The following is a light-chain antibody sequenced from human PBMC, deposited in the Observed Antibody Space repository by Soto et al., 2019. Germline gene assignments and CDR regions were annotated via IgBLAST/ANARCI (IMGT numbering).Light chain of an antibody. V-gene: IGKV1-33*01. CDR2: DAS. Sequence: DIPMTHSPSSLSASVGDRVTITCQASQGISNYLNWYQQKPGKAPKLLIYDASNLETGVPSRLSGSGSGTDFTFTISSLQPEDIATYYCQQYDNLPYTFGQGTKLEIK. CDR1: QGISNY. CDR3: QQYDNLPYT. J-gene: IGKJ2*01.